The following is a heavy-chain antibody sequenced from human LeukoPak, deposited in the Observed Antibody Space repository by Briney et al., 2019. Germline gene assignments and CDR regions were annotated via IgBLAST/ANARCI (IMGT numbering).Heavy chain of an antibody. Sequence: GGSLRLSCAASGFTFSSYAMSWVRQAPGKGLEWVSAISGSGGSTYYADSVKGRFTISRDNSKNTLYLQMDSLRAEDTAVYYCAKDLYSSSYYFDYWGQGTLVTVFS. D-gene: IGHD6-13*01. J-gene: IGHJ4*02. CDR1: GFTFSSYA. CDR3: AKDLYSSSYYFDY. V-gene: IGHV3-23*01. CDR2: ISGSGGST.